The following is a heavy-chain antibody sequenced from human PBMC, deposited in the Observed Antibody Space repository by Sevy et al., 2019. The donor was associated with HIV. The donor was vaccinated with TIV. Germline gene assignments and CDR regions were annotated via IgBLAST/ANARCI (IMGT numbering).Heavy chain of an antibody. D-gene: IGHD3-3*01. CDR2: IWYDGSNK. Sequence: GGSLRLSCAASGFTFSSYGMHWVRQAPGKGLEWVAVIWYDGSNKYYADSVKGRFTISRDNSKNTLYLQMNSLRAEVTAVYYCARDLYYDFWSGYYTGLESFDYWGQGTLVTVSS. V-gene: IGHV3-33*01. CDR1: GFTFSSYG. J-gene: IGHJ4*02. CDR3: ARDLYYDFWSGYYTGLESFDY.